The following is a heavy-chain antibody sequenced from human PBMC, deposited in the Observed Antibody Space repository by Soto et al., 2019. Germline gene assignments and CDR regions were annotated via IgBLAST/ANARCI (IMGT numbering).Heavy chain of an antibody. V-gene: IGHV4-30-4*01. J-gene: IGHJ2*01. Sequence: QVQLQESGPGLVKPSQTLSLTCTVSGGSISSGDYYWRWIRQPPGKGLEWIGYIYYSGSTYYNPSLKSRVTISVDTSKNQFSLKLSSVTAADTAVYYCARLPYCSSTSCYAWYFDLWGRGTLVTVSS. D-gene: IGHD2-2*01. CDR3: ARLPYCSSTSCYAWYFDL. CDR1: GGSISSGDYY. CDR2: IYYSGST.